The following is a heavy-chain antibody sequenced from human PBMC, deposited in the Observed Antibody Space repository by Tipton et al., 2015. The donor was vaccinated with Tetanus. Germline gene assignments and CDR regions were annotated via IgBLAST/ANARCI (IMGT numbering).Heavy chain of an antibody. CDR3: ARLVKQWLVPEDY. CDR1: GYTFTTYG. Sequence: QVQLVQSGAEVKKPGASVKVSCRASGYTFTTYGINWVRRAPGQGLEWLGWNGGYNGDTNYAQKFQGRVTMTTDTSAKTAYMELRSLRSDDTAVYFCARLVKQWLVPEDYWGQGTLVIVSS. V-gene: IGHV1-18*01. D-gene: IGHD6-19*01. CDR2: NGGYNGDT. J-gene: IGHJ4*02.